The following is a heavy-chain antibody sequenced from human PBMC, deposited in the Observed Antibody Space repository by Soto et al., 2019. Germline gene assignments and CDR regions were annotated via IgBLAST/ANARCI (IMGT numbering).Heavy chain of an antibody. J-gene: IGHJ4*02. CDR2: ISYDGSNK. Sequence: QVQLVESGGGVLQPGRSLRLSCAASGFTFSSYAMHWVRQAPGKGLEWVAVISYDGSNKYYADSVKGRFTISRDNSKNTLYLQMNSLRAEDTAVYYCARARWSSLLGLDYWGQGTLVTVSS. D-gene: IGHD6-13*01. CDR3: ARARWSSLLGLDY. V-gene: IGHV3-30-3*01. CDR1: GFTFSSYA.